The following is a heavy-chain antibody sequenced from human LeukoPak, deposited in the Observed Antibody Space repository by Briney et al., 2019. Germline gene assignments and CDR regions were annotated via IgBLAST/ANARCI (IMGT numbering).Heavy chain of an antibody. CDR1: GGSISSSSYY. CDR2: IYFSGRT. V-gene: IGHV4-39*07. Sequence: PSETLSLTCNVSGGSISSSSYYWGWIRQPPGKGLEWIGSIYFSGRTYYNMSLKSRVTISIDTSKNQFSLKVNSVTAADTAVYYCARTNEYQLLWRRGRWFDPWGQGTLVTVSS. CDR3: ARTNEYQLLWRRGRWFDP. D-gene: IGHD2-2*01. J-gene: IGHJ5*02.